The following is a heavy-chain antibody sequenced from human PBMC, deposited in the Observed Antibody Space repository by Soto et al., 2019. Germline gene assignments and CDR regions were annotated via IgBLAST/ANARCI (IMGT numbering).Heavy chain of an antibody. J-gene: IGHJ4*02. CDR3: ATGDMFIFDY. CDR2: FDPEDGET. D-gene: IGHD3-10*02. CDR1: GYTITYLS. V-gene: IGHV1-24*01. Sequence: ASVTVSCQVSGYTITYLSMHWVRQAPGKGLEWMGGFDPEDGETIYAQKFQGRVTMTEDTSTDTAYMELSSLRSEDTAVYYCATGDMFIFDYWGQGTLVTVSS.